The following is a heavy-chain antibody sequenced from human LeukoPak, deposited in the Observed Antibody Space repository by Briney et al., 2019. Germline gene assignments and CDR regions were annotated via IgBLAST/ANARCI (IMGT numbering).Heavy chain of an antibody. CDR2: INHSGST. D-gene: IGHD5-18*01. Sequence: KRSEILSLTCAVYGGSLSGHYWSWIRQPPGKGLEWTGEINHSGSTNYNPSLKSRVTISVDTSNNQFSLKVNSVTAADTATYYCASHRGDTYGPYDYWGQGTLVTVSS. CDR3: ASHRGDTYGPYDY. V-gene: IGHV4-34*01. J-gene: IGHJ4*02. CDR1: GGSLSGHY.